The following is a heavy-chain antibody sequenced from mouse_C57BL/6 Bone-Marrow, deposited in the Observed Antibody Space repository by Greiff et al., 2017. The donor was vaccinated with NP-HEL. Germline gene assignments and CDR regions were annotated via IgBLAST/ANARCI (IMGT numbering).Heavy chain of an antibody. Sequence: VQLQQSGPGLVQPSQSLSITCTVSGFSLTSYGVHWVRQSPGKGLEWLGVIWRGGSTDYNAAFMSRLSITKDNSKSQVFFKMNSLQADDTAIYYCAKNGGSSYPYCYFDVWGTGTTVTVSS. D-gene: IGHD1-1*01. CDR2: IWRGGST. J-gene: IGHJ1*03. CDR1: GFSLTSYG. CDR3: AKNGGSSYPYCYFDV. V-gene: IGHV2-5*01.